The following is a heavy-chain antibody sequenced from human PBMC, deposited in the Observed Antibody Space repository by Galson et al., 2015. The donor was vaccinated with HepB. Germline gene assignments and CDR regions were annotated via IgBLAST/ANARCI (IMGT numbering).Heavy chain of an antibody. J-gene: IGHJ6*02. V-gene: IGHV1-2*06. D-gene: IGHD3-22*01. Sequence: SVKVSCKASGYIFTGYYMHWVRQAPGQGLEWMGRINPNSGGTNYAQKFQGRVTMTRDTSISTAYMELSSLRSDDTAVYYCARGGRGYYDSSGYYLMFDPWGRGTTVTVSS. CDR1: GYIFTGYY. CDR3: ARGGRGYYDSSGYYLMFDP. CDR2: INPNSGGT.